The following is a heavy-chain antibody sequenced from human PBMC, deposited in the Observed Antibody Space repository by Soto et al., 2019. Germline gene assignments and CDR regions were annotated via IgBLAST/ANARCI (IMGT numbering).Heavy chain of an antibody. Sequence: PSETLSLTCAVYGGSFSGYYWSWIRQPPGKGLEWIGEINHSGSTNYNPSLKSRVTISVDTSKNQFSLKLSSVTAADTAVYYCARLGSTRTAYYYGSGNYFGFDPCGQGTLVTVSS. D-gene: IGHD3-10*01. CDR3: ARLGSTRTAYYYGSGNYFGFDP. CDR2: INHSGST. CDR1: GGSFSGYY. V-gene: IGHV4-34*01. J-gene: IGHJ5*02.